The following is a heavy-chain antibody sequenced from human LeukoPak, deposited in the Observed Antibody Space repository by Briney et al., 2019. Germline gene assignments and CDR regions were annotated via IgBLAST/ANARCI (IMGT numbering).Heavy chain of an antibody. J-gene: IGHJ4*02. D-gene: IGHD6-13*01. V-gene: IGHV4-59*08. Sequence: SETLSLTCTVSGGPISSYYWSWIRQPPGKGLEWIGYIYYSGSTNYNPSLKSRVTISVDTSKNQFSLKLSSVTAADTAVYYCARSRAAAGLDYWGQGTLVTVSS. CDR2: IYYSGST. CDR1: GGPISSYY. CDR3: ARSRAAAGLDY.